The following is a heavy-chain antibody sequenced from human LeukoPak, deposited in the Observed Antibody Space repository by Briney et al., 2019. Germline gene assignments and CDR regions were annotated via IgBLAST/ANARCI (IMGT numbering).Heavy chain of an antibody. CDR2: ISYDGTNE. CDR3: AKDSGGSVLED. V-gene: IGHV3-30*18. J-gene: IGHJ4*01. Sequence: GGSLRLACAPSGFIFSGSFMHWVRQAPGKGLEWVAIISYDGTNENYGDSVKGRFTISRDNSKSTLYLHLNSLRHDDTAVYYCAKDSGGSVLEDWGHGSLVIVSS. D-gene: IGHD2-15*01. CDR1: GFIFSGSF.